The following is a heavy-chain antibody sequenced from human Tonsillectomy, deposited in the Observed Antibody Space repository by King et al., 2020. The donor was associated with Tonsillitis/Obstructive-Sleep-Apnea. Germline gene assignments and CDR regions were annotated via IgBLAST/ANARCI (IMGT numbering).Heavy chain of an antibody. Sequence: VQLQQWGAGLLKPSETLSLTCAVNGGSFSGYYWSWIRQPPGKGLEWSGEINHSGSTNYDPSLKSRVTISVDMSKNQFSLKLNSVTAADTAVYYCARGRKTTVTQGILNYWGQGTLVTVSS. J-gene: IGHJ4*02. CDR1: GGSFSGYY. CDR2: INHSGST. V-gene: IGHV4-34*01. D-gene: IGHD4-17*01. CDR3: ARGRKTTVTQGILNY.